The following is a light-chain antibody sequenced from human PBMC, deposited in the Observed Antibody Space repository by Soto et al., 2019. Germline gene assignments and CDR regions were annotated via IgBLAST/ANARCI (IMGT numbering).Light chain of an antibody. CDR2: GAS. CDR3: QQYGSSPLT. V-gene: IGKV3-20*01. CDR1: QSVRDSY. Sequence: EFVLTQSTGPLPLSPGETSTLSCRASQSVRDSYLAWYQQNPGQTPSLLVCGASSRTTGIPDRFSGSGSGEDFTLISSRLEPEDFVVYYCQQYGSSPLTFGGGTKVDIK. J-gene: IGKJ4*01.